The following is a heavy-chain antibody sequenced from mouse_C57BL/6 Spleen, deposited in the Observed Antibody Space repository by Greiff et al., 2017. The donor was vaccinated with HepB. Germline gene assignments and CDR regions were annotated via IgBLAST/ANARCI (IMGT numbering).Heavy chain of an antibody. J-gene: IGHJ2*01. V-gene: IGHV5-6*01. Sequence: EVQLVESGGDLVKPGGSLKLSCAASGFTFSSYGMSWVRQTPDKRLEWVATISSGGSYTYYPDSVKGRFTISRDNAKNTLYLQMSSLKSEDTAMYYCARQGRVITTVVATDYWGQGTTLTVSS. CDR1: GFTFSSYG. CDR2: ISSGGSYT. CDR3: ARQGRVITTVVATDY. D-gene: IGHD1-1*01.